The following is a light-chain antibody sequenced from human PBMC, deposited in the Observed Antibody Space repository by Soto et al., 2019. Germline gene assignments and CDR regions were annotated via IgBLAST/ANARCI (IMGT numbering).Light chain of an antibody. Sequence: QSVLTQPPSASGTPGQRVTISCSGSNSNIGTNTVNWYQHLPGTAPKVLIHSNNQRPSGVPDRFSGSKSGTSASLAISGLQSEDEADYYCAAWDDSLSGRVFGGRTKLTVL. CDR1: NSNIGTNT. J-gene: IGLJ2*01. CDR2: SNN. V-gene: IGLV1-44*01. CDR3: AAWDDSLSGRV.